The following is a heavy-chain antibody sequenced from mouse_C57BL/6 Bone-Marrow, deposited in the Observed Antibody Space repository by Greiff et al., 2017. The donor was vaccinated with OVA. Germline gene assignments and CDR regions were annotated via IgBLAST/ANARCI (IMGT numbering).Heavy chain of an antibody. D-gene: IGHD3-3*01. CDR3: ARALAGDFDY. J-gene: IGHJ2*01. CDR2: INPSTGGT. V-gene: IGHV1-42*01. Sequence: VQLQQSGPELVKPGASVKISCKASGYSFTGYYMNWVKQSPEKSLEWIGEINPSTGGTTYNQKFKAKATLTVDKSSSTAYMQLKSLTSEDSAVYYCARALAGDFDYWGQGTTRTVSS. CDR1: GYSFTGYY.